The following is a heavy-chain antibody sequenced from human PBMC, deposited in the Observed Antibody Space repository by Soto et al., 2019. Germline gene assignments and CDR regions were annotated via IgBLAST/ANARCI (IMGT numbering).Heavy chain of an antibody. Sequence: DVQLLESGGGLVHPEGSLSLSFAASGFTFSSYALGGVRQGPGKGLEWVAVVSIGGSTHYADSVRGRFTISRDNSKNTLSLQMNSLTAEDTAVYFCAKRRGAGGHFDYWGQGALVTVSS. CDR2: VSIGGST. V-gene: IGHV3-23*01. J-gene: IGHJ4*02. CDR3: AKRRGAGGHFDY. D-gene: IGHD2-15*01. CDR1: GFTFSSYA.